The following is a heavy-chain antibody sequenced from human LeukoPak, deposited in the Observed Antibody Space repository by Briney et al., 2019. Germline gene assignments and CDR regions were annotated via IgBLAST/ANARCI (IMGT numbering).Heavy chain of an antibody. CDR2: IYYSGST. J-gene: IGHJ3*02. CDR3: ARSITSRYPGAFDI. D-gene: IGHD3-10*01. Sequence: SETLSLTCTVSGGSISSYYWSWIRQPPGKGLEWIGYIYYSGSTNYNPSLKSRVTISVDTSKNQFSLKLSSVTAADTAVYYCARSITSRYPGAFDIWGQGTMVTVSS. V-gene: IGHV4-59*08. CDR1: GGSISSYY.